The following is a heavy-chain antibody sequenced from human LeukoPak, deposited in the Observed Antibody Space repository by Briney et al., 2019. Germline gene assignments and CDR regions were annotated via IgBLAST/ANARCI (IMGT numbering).Heavy chain of an antibody. D-gene: IGHD2-15*01. CDR2: IYYSGST. J-gene: IGHJ3*02. V-gene: IGHV4-39*07. CDR3: ARGVGYCSGGSCYFDAFDI. Sequence: SETLSLTCTVSGGSISSSSYYWGWLRQPPGKGLEWIGSIYYSGSTYYNPSLKSRVTISVDTSKNQFSLKLSSVTAADTAVYYCARGVGYCSGGSCYFDAFDIWGQGTMVTVSS. CDR1: GGSISSSSYY.